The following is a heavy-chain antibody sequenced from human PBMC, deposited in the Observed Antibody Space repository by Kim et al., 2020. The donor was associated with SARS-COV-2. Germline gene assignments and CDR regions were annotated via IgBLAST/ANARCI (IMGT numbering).Heavy chain of an antibody. CDR3: ARDRGGGSHIDY. Sequence: GGSLRLSCAASGFNFRDFYMSWLRQAPGKGLEWISYISSNGTTTYYGDPVKGRFTLSRDNAKNALYLDMTSLRADDTAVYYCARDRGGGSHIDYWGQGTL. D-gene: IGHD1-26*01. CDR2: ISSNGTTT. CDR1: GFNFRDFY. J-gene: IGHJ4*02. V-gene: IGHV3-11*01.